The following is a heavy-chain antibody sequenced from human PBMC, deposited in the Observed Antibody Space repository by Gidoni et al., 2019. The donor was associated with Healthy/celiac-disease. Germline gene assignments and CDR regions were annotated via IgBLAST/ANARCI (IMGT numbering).Heavy chain of an antibody. CDR3: ARDLGGYGDYGGPRGNWFDP. CDR1: GGTFSSYA. J-gene: IGHJ5*02. CDR2: IIPIFGTA. Sequence: QVQLVQSGAEVKKPGSSVKVSCKASGGTFSSYAISWVRQAPGQGLQWMGGIIPIFGTANYAQKFQGRVTITADKSTSTAYMELSSLRSEDTAVYYCARDLGGYGDYGGPRGNWFDPWGQGTLVTVSS. D-gene: IGHD4-17*01. V-gene: IGHV1-69*06.